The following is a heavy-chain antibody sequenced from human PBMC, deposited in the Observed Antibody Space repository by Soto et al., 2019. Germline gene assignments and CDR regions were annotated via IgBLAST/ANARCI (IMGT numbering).Heavy chain of an antibody. CDR3: ARDRNYYGSGSPSKFDP. D-gene: IGHD3-10*01. J-gene: IGHJ5*02. Sequence: ASVKVSCKASGYTFTSYGISWVRQAPGQGLEWMGWISAYNGNTNYAQKLQGRVTMTTDTSTSTAYMELRSLRSDDTAVYYCARDRNYYGSGSPSKFDPWGQGTLVTSPQ. CDR1: GYTFTSYG. CDR2: ISAYNGNT. V-gene: IGHV1-18*01.